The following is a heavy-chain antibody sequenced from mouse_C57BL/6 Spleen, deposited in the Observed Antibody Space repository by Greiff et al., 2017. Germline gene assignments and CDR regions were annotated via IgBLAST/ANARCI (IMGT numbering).Heavy chain of an antibody. D-gene: IGHD2-1*01. V-gene: IGHV1-69*01. CDR3: ARRDYGKGRGFDY. Sequence: QVQLQQSGAELVMPGASVKLSCKASGYTFTSYWMHWVKQRPGQGLEWIGEIDPSDSYTNYNQKFKGKSTLTVDKSSSTAYMQLSSLTSEDSAVYYCARRDYGKGRGFDYWGQGTTLTVSS. CDR1: GYTFTSYW. J-gene: IGHJ2*01. CDR2: IDPSDSYT.